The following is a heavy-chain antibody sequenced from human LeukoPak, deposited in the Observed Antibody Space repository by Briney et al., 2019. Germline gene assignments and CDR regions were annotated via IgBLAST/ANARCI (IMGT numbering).Heavy chain of an antibody. CDR1: GYTFTSYY. D-gene: IGHD3-16*01. J-gene: IGHJ4*02. CDR3: ARERASTVLRGGSGYFDY. Sequence: ASVKVSCKASGYTFTSYYMHWVRQAPGQGLEWMGIINPSGGSTSYAQKFQGRVTMTRDTSTSTVYMELSSLRSEDTAVYYCARERASTVLRGGSGYFDYWGQGTLVTVSS. V-gene: IGHV1-46*01. CDR2: INPSGGST.